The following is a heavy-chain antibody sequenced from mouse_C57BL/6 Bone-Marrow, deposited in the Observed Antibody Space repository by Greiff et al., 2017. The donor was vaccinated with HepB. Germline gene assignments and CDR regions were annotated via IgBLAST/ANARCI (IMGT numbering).Heavy chain of an antibody. D-gene: IGHD1-1*01. CDR1: GYTFTSYW. Sequence: QVQLQQPGAELVKPGASVKVSCKASGYTFTSYWMHWVKQRPGQGLEWIGRIHPSDSDTNYNQKFKGKATLTVDKSSSTAYMQLSSLTSEDSAVYYCAIEGMDYGSSYLYWYFDVWGTGTTVTVSS. CDR2: IHPSDSDT. V-gene: IGHV1-74*01. CDR3: AIEGMDYGSSYLYWYFDV. J-gene: IGHJ1*03.